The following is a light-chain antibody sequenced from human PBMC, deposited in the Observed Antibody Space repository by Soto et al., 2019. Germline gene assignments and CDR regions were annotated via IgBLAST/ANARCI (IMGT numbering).Light chain of an antibody. CDR2: AAS. V-gene: IGKV1-9*01. CDR1: QGIDSS. J-gene: IGKJ5*01. CDR3: QQLIT. Sequence: ILLTQSPSSLSASVGDRVTITCRASQGIDSSFAWYQQKPGKAPKLLIYAASSLQSGVPSRFSGSRSGPDFTLTTSSLQPEDFATYYCQQLITFGQGTRLEIK.